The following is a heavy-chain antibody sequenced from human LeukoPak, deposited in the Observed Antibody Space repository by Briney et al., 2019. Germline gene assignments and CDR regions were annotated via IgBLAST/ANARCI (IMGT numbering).Heavy chain of an antibody. D-gene: IGHD1-26*01. CDR2: IIPIFGTA. V-gene: IGHV1-69*05. CDR1: GGTFSSYA. CDR3: TSGWQLIDF. Sequence: ASVKVSCKAPGGTFSSYAISWVRQAPGQGLEWMGGIIPIFGTANYAQKFQGRVTITTDESTSTAYMELSSLRSEDTAVYYCTSGWQLIDFWGQGTLVTVSS. J-gene: IGHJ4*02.